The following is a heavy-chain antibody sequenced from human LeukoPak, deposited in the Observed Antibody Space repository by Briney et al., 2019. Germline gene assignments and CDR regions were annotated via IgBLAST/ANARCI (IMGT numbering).Heavy chain of an antibody. CDR2: IYYSGST. J-gene: IGHJ6*02. V-gene: IGHV4-61*01. Sequence: KSSETLSLTCTVSGGSVSSGSYYWSWIRQPPGKGLEWIGYIYYSGSTNYNPSLKSRVTISVDTSKNQFSLKLSSVTAADTAVYYCARVTGYYDFWSGYPTGYYYGMDVWGQGTTVTVSS. CDR3: ARVTGYYDFWSGYPTGYYYGMDV. D-gene: IGHD3-3*01. CDR1: GGSVSSGSYY.